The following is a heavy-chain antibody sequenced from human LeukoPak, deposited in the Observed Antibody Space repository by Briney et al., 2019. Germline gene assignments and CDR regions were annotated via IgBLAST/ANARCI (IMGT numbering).Heavy chain of an antibody. J-gene: IGHJ4*02. CDR1: GYIXTGYY. V-gene: IGHV1-2*02. CDR2: INPNSGGT. CDR3: ARGGYCTTTTCFVLAADFDY. Sequence: ASVKVSCKASGYIXTGYYMHWVRQAPGQGLEWMGWINPNSGGTDYAQKFQGRVTMTRDASISTAYMELSGLRSDDTAVYYCARGGYCTTTTCFVLAADFDYWGQGTLVTVSS. D-gene: IGHD2-2*01.